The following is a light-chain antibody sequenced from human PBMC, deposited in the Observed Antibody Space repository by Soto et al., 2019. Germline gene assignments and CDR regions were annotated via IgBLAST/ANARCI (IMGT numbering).Light chain of an antibody. CDR3: AAWDDNLRGLA. CDR1: SSNIGNNP. V-gene: IGLV1-44*01. Sequence: QSVLTQPPSASGTPGQRVTISCSGSSSNIGNNPINWYQQFPGTAPKLLIDIYNQRPSGVPDRFSGSKSGTSASLAISGLQSEDEAEYFCAAWDDNLRGLAFGTGTKVTVL. CDR2: IYN. J-gene: IGLJ1*01.